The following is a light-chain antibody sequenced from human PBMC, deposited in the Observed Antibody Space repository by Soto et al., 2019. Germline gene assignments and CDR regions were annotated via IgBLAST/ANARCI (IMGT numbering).Light chain of an antibody. J-gene: IGLJ2*01. V-gene: IGLV1-44*01. CDR1: SYNIGSNT. Sequence: QSVLTQPPSASGTPGQTVTISCSGSSYNIGSNTVTWYQHLPGTAPKLLIYRNDQRPSGVPDRFSGPKSGTSASLAISGLQSEDEADYYCGTWDDSLNGPLFGGGTKVTVL. CDR3: GTWDDSLNGPL. CDR2: RND.